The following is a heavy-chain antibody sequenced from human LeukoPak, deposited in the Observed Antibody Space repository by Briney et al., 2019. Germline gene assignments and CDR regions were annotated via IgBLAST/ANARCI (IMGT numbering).Heavy chain of an antibody. CDR1: GFTFSSYG. CDR2: ISYDGSNK. Sequence: GGSLRLCCAASGFTFSSYGMHWVRQAPGKGLEWVAVISYDGSNKYYADSVKGRFTISRDNSKNTLYLQMNSLRAEDTAVYYCARGGGLDVWGQGATVTVSS. D-gene: IGHD3-16*01. J-gene: IGHJ6*02. V-gene: IGHV3-30*03. CDR3: ARGGGLDV.